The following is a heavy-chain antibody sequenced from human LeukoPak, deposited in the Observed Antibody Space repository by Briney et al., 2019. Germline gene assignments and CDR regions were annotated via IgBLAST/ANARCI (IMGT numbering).Heavy chain of an antibody. CDR1: GFTFSSYG. D-gene: IGHD6-13*01. CDR2: ISYDGSNK. CDR3: AKDSLIIAAAGTTGGVDY. V-gene: IGHV3-30*18. J-gene: IGHJ4*02. Sequence: PGGSLRLSCAASGFTFSSYGMHWVRQAPGKGLEWVAVISYDGSNKYYADSVKGRFTISRDNSKNTLYLQMNSLRAEDTAVYYCAKDSLIIAAAGTTGGVDYWGQGTLVTVSS.